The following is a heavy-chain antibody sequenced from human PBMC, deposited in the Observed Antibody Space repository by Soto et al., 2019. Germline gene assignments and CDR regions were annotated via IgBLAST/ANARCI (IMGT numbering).Heavy chain of an antibody. V-gene: IGHV4-39*01. CDR2: IYYSGST. Sequence: PSETLSLTCSVSGGSISSSSYSWGWIRQPPGKGLEWIGTIYYSGSTHYNPSLEGRVAISADTPNNQLSLRLSSVTAADTAVYYCARHPTGYYDSSGYPTAYGMDVWGQGTTVTVSS. CDR3: ARHPTGYYDSSGYPTAYGMDV. CDR1: GGSISSSSYS. D-gene: IGHD3-22*01. J-gene: IGHJ6*02.